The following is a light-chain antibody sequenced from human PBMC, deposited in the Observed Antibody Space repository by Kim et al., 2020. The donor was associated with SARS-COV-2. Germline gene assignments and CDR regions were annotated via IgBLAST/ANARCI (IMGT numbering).Light chain of an antibody. CDR1: QSVSSN. J-gene: IGKJ2*01. CDR2: GAS. CDR3: QQYKNWPQPMYT. V-gene: IGKV3-15*01. Sequence: EIVMTQSPATLSVSPGERATLSCRASQSVSSNLAWYQQKPGQAPRLLIYGASTRATGIPARFSGSGSGTEFTLTISSLQSEDFAVYYCQQYKNWPQPMYTFGQGTKLEI.